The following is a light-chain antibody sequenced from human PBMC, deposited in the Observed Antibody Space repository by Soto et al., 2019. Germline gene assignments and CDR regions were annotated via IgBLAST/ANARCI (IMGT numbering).Light chain of an antibody. J-gene: IGKJ3*01. CDR1: QSVSDN. Sequence: EIVMTQSPATLSVSPGERATLSCRASQSVSDNLAWYQQKPGQAPRLLIYGASSRATGIPDRFSGSGSGTDFTLTISRLEPEDFAVYYCQQYGSSRGFTFGPGTKVDIK. V-gene: IGKV3-20*01. CDR2: GAS. CDR3: QQYGSSRGFT.